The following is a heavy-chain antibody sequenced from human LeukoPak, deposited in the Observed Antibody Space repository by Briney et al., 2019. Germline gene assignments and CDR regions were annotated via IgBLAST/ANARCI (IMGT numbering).Heavy chain of an antibody. Sequence: VASVKVSCKASGYTFTGYYMHWVRQAPGQGLEWTGWINPNSGGTNYAQKFQGRVTITRDTSISTDYMELSRLRSDDTAVYYWARGKWEPLDYGGKGTLVTVSS. CDR2: INPNSGGT. D-gene: IGHD1-26*01. J-gene: IGHJ4*02. V-gene: IGHV1-2*02. CDR1: GYTFTGYY. CDR3: ARGKWEPLDY.